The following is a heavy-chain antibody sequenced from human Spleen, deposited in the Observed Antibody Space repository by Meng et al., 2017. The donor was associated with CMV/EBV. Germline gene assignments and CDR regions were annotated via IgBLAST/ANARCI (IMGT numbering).Heavy chain of an antibody. Sequence: GESLKISCAGSGFTFSGYNMHWVRQTPGKGLEWVSSISSASSYTYYADAAKGRFTISRDNAKNSLYLQMNSLGAEDTAVYYCAGGRIVTFGVALFDPWGQGTLVTVS. D-gene: IGHD3-3*01. J-gene: IGHJ5*02. CDR1: GFTFSGYN. V-gene: IGHV3-21*06. CDR2: ISSASSYT. CDR3: AGGRIVTFGVALFDP.